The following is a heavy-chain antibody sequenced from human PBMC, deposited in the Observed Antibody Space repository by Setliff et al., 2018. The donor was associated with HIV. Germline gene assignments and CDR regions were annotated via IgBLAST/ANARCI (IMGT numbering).Heavy chain of an antibody. CDR3: ARGLWLGTFDL. D-gene: IGHD6-19*01. J-gene: IGHJ5*02. Sequence: GGSLRLSCAFSGFTFSSYWMSWVRRTPGKGLEWVANINQDGSEKNYLDSVKGRFAISKDFAKRSVYLQMDNLRAEDTATYYCARGLWLGTFDLWGQGTLVTVSS. CDR1: GFTFSSYW. V-gene: IGHV3-7*03. CDR2: INQDGSEK.